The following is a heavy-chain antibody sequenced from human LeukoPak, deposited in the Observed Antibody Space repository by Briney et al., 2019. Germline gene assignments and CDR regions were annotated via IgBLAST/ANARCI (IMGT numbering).Heavy chain of an antibody. CDR2: IYYSGST. V-gene: IGHV4-59*12. D-gene: IGHD2-2*01. CDR3: ARRVRGYCSSTSCYGSWTFDY. Sequence: PSETLSLTCTVSGGSISSYYWSWIRQPPGKGLEWIGYIYYSGSTNYNPSLKSRVTISVDTSKNQFSLKLSSVTAADTAVYYCARRVRGYCSSTSCYGSWTFDYWGQGTLVTVSS. CDR1: GGSISSYY. J-gene: IGHJ4*02.